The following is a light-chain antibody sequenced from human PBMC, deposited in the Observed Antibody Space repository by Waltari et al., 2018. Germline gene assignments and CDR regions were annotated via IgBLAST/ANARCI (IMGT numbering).Light chain of an antibody. V-gene: IGKV2-30*02. CDR1: QSLVHSDGNNN. Sequence: DVVMTQSPLSLPVTLGQPASISCKSSQSLVHSDGNNNLAWFQHRPGQSPRRLIYKVSNRESGVPDRFSASGSGTDCTLKISRVEAEDVGVYYCMQGTHWPLTFGGGTKVEIK. CDR2: KVS. CDR3: MQGTHWPLT. J-gene: IGKJ4*01.